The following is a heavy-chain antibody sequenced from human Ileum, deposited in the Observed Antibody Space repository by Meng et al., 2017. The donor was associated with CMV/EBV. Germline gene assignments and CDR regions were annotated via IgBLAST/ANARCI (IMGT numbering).Heavy chain of an antibody. D-gene: IGHD6-6*01. CDR3: ARGIAARPGY. J-gene: IGHJ4*02. CDR1: GFTFSSYS. Sequence: GESLKISCAASGFTFSSYSMNWVRQAPGKGLEWVSSISSSSSYIYYADSVKGRFTISRDNAKNSLYLQMNSLRAEDTAEYYCARGIAARPGYWGQGTLVTVSS. CDR2: ISSSSSYI. V-gene: IGHV3-21*01.